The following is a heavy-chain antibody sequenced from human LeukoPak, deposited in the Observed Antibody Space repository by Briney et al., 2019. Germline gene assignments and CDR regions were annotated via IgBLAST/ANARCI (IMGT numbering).Heavy chain of an antibody. Sequence: GGSLRLSCAASGFTFSSYSMNWVRQAPGKGLEWVSSISSSSSYIYYADSVKGRFTISRDNAKNSLYLQMNSLRAEDTAVYYCASMSSRWFGELSPHYYFDYWGQGTLVTVSS. CDR1: GFTFSSYS. D-gene: IGHD3-10*01. V-gene: IGHV3-21*01. J-gene: IGHJ4*02. CDR3: ASMSSRWFGELSPHYYFDY. CDR2: ISSSSSYI.